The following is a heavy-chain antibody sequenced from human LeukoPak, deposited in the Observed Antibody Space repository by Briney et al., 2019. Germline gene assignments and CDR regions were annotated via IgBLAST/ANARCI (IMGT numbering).Heavy chain of an antibody. Sequence: SETLSLTCTVSGGSISSSSYYWGWIRQPPGKGLEWIGSIYYSGSTYYNPSLKSRVTISVDTSENQFSLKLSSVTAADTAVYYCARAIVVVPAAYFDYWGQGTLVTVSA. V-gene: IGHV4-39*07. CDR2: IYYSGST. CDR1: GGSISSSSYY. J-gene: IGHJ4*02. CDR3: ARAIVVVPAAYFDY. D-gene: IGHD2-2*01.